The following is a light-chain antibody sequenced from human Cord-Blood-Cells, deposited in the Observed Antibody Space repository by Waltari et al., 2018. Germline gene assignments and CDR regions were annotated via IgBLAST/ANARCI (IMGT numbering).Light chain of an antibody. CDR2: EVS. J-gene: IGLJ2*01. V-gene: IGLV2-8*01. Sequence: QSALTQPPSASGSPGQSVTIPCTGTSSAVGGYNYVSWYQQHPGKAPKLMIYEVSMRPSGVPDRFSGSKSGNTASLTVSGLQAEDEADYYCSSYAGSNNLVFGGGTKLTVL. CDR3: SSYAGSNNLV. CDR1: SSAVGGYNY.